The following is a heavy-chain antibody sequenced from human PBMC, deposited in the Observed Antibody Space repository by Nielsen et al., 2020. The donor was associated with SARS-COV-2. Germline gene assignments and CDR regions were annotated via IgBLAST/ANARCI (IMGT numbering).Heavy chain of an antibody. CDR3: ARLWDDGYYFDTGPYDY. V-gene: IGHV3-74*03. J-gene: IGHJ4*02. Sequence: GESLKISCAASGFIFSNYRMHWVRQAPGQGLVWVSHINPDDSKTTYADSVKGRFTISRDNAKNTLYLQMNSLRAEDTAVYYCARLWDDGYYFDTGPYDYWGQGTVVTVSS. CDR1: GFIFSNYR. CDR2: INPDDSKT. D-gene: IGHD3-22*01.